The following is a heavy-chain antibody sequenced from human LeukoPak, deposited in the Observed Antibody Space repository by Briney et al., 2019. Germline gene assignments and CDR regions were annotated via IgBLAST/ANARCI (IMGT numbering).Heavy chain of an antibody. J-gene: IGHJ3*01. CDR1: GFIFSDYY. V-gene: IGHV3-11*01. CDR2: ISSSGNTI. D-gene: IGHD4-17*01. Sequence: GGSLRLSCTASGFIFSDYYLTWIRQAPGKGLEWLSCISSSGNTIYYAGSVAGRFTISRDNPKKTAYLQIHSLRAEDTALYYFARVSGDYVSFDFWGHGTMVTV. CDR3: ARVSGDYVSFDF.